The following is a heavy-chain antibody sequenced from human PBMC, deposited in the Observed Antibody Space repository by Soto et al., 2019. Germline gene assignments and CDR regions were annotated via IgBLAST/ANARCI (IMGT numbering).Heavy chain of an antibody. Sequence: ASVKVSCKASGYTFTSHGISWVRQAPGQGLEWMGWISGYNGNTNYAQKLQGRVTMTTDTSTSTAYMELRSLRSDDTAVYYCASGAAQNRAIGGPFDYWGQGTRVTVSS. J-gene: IGHJ4*02. CDR1: GYTFTSHG. CDR3: ASGAAQNRAIGGPFDY. CDR2: ISGYNGNT. D-gene: IGHD2-15*01. V-gene: IGHV1-18*04.